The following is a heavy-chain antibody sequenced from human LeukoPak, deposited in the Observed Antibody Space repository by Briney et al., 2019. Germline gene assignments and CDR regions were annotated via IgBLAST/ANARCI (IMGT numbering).Heavy chain of an antibody. CDR1: GFTFRNAW. V-gene: IGHV3-15*01. CDR2: INSKTDGGPT. CDR3: ATGPLDY. J-gene: IGHJ4*02. Sequence: GGSLRLSCIASGFTFRNAWMSWVRQVPGKGLEWIGRINSKTDGGPTVYSAPVKGRSNISRDDSKNTLFLQMNSLGTDDTAVYYCATGPLDYWGQGALVTVSS.